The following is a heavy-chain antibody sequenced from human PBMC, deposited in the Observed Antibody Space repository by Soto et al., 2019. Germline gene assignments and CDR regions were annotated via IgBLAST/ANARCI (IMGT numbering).Heavy chain of an antibody. V-gene: IGHV4-31*03. D-gene: IGHD2-15*01. CDR3: ARGSTVAAILFDY. CDR2: IYYSGST. J-gene: IGHJ4*02. CDR1: GDSISSGGYY. Sequence: QVQLQESGPGLVKPSQTLSLTCTVSGDSISSGGYYWSWIRQHPGKGLEWIGYIYYSGSTYYNPSLKSRVIISVETSKNQFSLKLSSVTAADTAVYYCARGSTVAAILFDYWGQGTLVTVSS.